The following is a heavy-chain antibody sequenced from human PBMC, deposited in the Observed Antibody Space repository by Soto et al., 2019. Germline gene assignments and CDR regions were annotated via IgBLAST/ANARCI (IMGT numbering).Heavy chain of an antibody. V-gene: IGHV4-4*07. Sequence: SETLSLTCIVSGGSISEKYWNWVRQPPGKGLEWIGLIFANGHTDYNPSLKSRVTMSVDASKNQFSLRLTSMTAADTAVYYCVASLAASGLNWLDPWGRGTLVTVPS. CDR2: IFANGHT. D-gene: IGHD6-13*01. J-gene: IGHJ5*02. CDR3: VASLAASGLNWLDP. CDR1: GGSISEKY.